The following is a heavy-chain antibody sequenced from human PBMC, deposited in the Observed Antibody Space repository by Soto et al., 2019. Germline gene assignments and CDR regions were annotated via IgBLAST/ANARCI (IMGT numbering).Heavy chain of an antibody. CDR3: ARGGEYSPRAYYYYAMDV. J-gene: IGHJ6*02. D-gene: IGHD4-17*01. V-gene: IGHV4-31*03. Sequence: QVXLQXXXPGLMXXXQTLSLTCTVSGDSINSGGYYWSWIRQHPGKGLEWIGYIFFSGTTYYNPSLKSRVTISVDTSKNQFSLKLSSVTAADTAVYYCARGGEYSPRAYYYYAMDVWGQGTTVTVSS. CDR1: GDSINSGGYY. CDR2: IFFSGTT.